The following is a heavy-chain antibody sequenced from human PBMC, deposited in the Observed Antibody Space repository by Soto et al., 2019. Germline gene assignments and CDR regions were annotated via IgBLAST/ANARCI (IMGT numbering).Heavy chain of an antibody. J-gene: IGHJ3*02. CDR1: GFTFSSYA. D-gene: IGHD6-19*01. Sequence: PGGSLRLSCAASGFTFSSYAMHWVRQAPGKGLEWVAVISYDGSNKYYADSVKGRFTISRDNSKNTLYLQMNSLRAEDTAVYYCARDPAIAVADHAFDIWGQGTMVTVSS. CDR3: ARDPAIAVADHAFDI. V-gene: IGHV3-30-3*01. CDR2: ISYDGSNK.